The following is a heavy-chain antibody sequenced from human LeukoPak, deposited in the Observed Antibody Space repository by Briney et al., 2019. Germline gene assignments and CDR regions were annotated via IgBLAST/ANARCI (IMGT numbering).Heavy chain of an antibody. D-gene: IGHD6-19*01. CDR1: GYTFTGYY. J-gene: IGHJ4*02. Sequence: ASVKVSCKASGYTFTGYYMHWVRQAPGQGLEWMGWINPNSGGTNYAQKFQGRVTMTRDTSISTAYMELSRLRSDDTAVYYCARGVSSGLGGPFDYWAREPWSPSPQ. CDR3: ARGVSSGLGGPFDY. CDR2: INPNSGGT. V-gene: IGHV1-2*02.